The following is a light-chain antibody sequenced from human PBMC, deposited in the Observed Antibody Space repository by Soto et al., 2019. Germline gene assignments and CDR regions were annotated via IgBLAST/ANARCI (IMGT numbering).Light chain of an antibody. CDR1: SSDVGGYNY. V-gene: IGLV2-14*01. CDR3: SSYTRSSSSYV. CDR2: EVS. Sequence: QSALTQPASVSGSPGQSITISCTGTSSDVGGYNYVSWYQQHPGKAPKLMIYEVSNRPSRVSNRFSGSKSGNTASLTISWVQAEDEADYYCSSYTRSSSSYVFRTGTKPTVL. J-gene: IGLJ1*01.